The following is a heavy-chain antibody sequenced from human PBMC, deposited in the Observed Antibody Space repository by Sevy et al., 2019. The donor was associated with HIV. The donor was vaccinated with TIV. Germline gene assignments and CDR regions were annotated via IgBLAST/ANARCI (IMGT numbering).Heavy chain of an antibody. V-gene: IGHV1-18*01. D-gene: IGHD6-19*01. CDR2: ISTYNSMR. J-gene: IGHJ5*02. Sequence: ASVKVSCKASGYTFTTYGITWVRQAPGQGLEWMGWISTYNSMRNSAQKLQDRVTMTTDTSTSTAYIELRSLTSDDRAVYYCARSTQVAGRNNWFDPWGQGTLVTVSS. CDR1: GYTFTTYG. CDR3: ARSTQVAGRNNWFDP.